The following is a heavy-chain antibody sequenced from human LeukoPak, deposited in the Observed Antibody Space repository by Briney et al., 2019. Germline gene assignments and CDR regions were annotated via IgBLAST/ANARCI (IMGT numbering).Heavy chain of an antibody. CDR1: GFTFSSYS. J-gene: IGHJ4*02. CDR3: ARGRPGKISMIVVITPPAFDY. Sequence: GGSLRLSCAASGFTFSSYSMNWVRQAPGKGLEWVSSISSSSSYVYYADSVKGRFTISRDNAKNSLYLQMNSLRAEDTAVYYCARGRPGKISMIVVITPPAFDYWGEGTLDSVSS. V-gene: IGHV3-21*01. CDR2: ISSSSSYV. D-gene: IGHD3-22*01.